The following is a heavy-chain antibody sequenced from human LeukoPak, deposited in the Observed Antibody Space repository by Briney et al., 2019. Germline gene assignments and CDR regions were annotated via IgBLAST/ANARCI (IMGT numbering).Heavy chain of an antibody. CDR3: AKDPYGDYAYAFDI. CDR2: MSGSGGST. D-gene: IGHD4-17*01. J-gene: IGHJ3*02. CDR1: GFTFSIYG. Sequence: GGSLRLSCAASGFTFSIYGMSWVRQAPGRGLEWVSAMSGSGGSTYYADSVKGRFTISRDNSKNTLYLQMNSLRAEDTAVYYCAKDPYGDYAYAFDIWGQGTMVTVSS. V-gene: IGHV3-23*01.